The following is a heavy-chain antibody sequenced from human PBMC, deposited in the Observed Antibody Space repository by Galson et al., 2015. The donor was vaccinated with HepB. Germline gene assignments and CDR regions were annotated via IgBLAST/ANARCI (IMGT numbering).Heavy chain of an antibody. CDR3: SGELNY. V-gene: IGHV1-24*01. CDR2: FDFEDGKR. CDR1: GSTLTELS. J-gene: IGHJ4*02. D-gene: IGHD3-16*01. Sequence: SVKVSCKVAGSTLTELSMHWVRQAPGKGLEWMGSFDFEDGKRIYAEKFQGRVTMTEDTSTDTAYMELSSLRSEDTAIYYCSGELNYWGQGTLVTVSS.